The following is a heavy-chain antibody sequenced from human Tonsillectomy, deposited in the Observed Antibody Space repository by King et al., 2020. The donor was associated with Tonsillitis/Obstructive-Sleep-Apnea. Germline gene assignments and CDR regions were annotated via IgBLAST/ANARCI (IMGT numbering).Heavy chain of an antibody. V-gene: IGHV3-7*01. J-gene: IGHJ2*01. Sequence: VQLVESGGGLVQPGGSLRLSCAASGFTFSRDWMSWVRQAPGKGLEWVANIKEDGSEKYYVDSVKGRFTISRDNAKNSRYLQMNSLRAEDTAVYYCARSGYCSSTNCYCYFDLWGRGTLVIVSS. CDR1: GFTFSRDW. CDR2: IKEDGSEK. D-gene: IGHD2-2*01. CDR3: ARSGYCSSTNCYCYFDL.